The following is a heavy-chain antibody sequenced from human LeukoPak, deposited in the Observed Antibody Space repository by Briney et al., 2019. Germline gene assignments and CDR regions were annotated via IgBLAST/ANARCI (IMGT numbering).Heavy chain of an antibody. Sequence: PSQTLSLTCTVSGGSIISGAYYWSWIRQPPGKGLEWIGYIYYSGSTQYSPSLKSRVIISIDRSKNQFSLKLNSVTAVDTAVYYCARDRGDGDYESVNYFDYWGQGTLVTVSS. D-gene: IGHD4-17*01. CDR1: GGSIISGAYY. CDR2: IYYSGST. J-gene: IGHJ4*02. V-gene: IGHV4-30-2*01. CDR3: ARDRGDGDYESVNYFDY.